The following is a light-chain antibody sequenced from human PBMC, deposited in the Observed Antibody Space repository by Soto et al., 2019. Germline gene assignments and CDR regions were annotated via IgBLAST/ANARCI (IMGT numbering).Light chain of an antibody. CDR1: SSNIGSNT. CDR3: AAWDDSLNGLFV. J-gene: IGLJ1*01. Sequence: QSVLTQPPSASGTPGQRVTISCSGSSSNIGSNTVDWYQQLPGTAPKLLIYSTDQRSSGVPDRFSGSKSGTSASLAISGLQSEDEADYYCAAWDDSLNGLFVFGTGTKVTVL. CDR2: STD. V-gene: IGLV1-44*01.